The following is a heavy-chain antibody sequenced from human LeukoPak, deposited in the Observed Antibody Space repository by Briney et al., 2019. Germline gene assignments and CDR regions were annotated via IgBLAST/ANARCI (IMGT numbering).Heavy chain of an antibody. V-gene: IGHV4-30-4*01. CDR2: IYYSGST. J-gene: IGHJ4*02. Sequence: SETLSLTCTVSGGSISSGDYYWSWIRQPPGKGLEWIGYIYYSGSTNYNPSLKSRVTISVDTSKNQFSLKLSSVTAADTAVYYCARGVEMATITLDYWGQGTLVTVSS. D-gene: IGHD5-24*01. CDR1: GGSISSGDYY. CDR3: ARGVEMATITLDY.